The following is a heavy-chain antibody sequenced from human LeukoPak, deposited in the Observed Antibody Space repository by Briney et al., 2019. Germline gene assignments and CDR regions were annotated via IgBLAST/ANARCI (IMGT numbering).Heavy chain of an antibody. CDR2: IIPIFGTT. D-gene: IGHD5-24*01. J-gene: IGHJ6*03. V-gene: IGHV1-69*05. CDR3: ARMPTNMYYYFYMDV. Sequence: ASVKVSCKASGGTFSNDGISWVRQAPGQGLEWLGGIIPIFGTTKYAQKFQGRVTITRDDSTSTAYMELSSLRSDDTAVYYCARMPTNMYYYFYMDVWGKGTTVTVSS. CDR1: GGTFSNDG.